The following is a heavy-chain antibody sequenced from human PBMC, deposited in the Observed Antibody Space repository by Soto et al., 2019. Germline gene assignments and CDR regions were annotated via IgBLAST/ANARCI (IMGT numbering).Heavy chain of an antibody. Sequence: PGGSLRLSCAASVFSFSSYGMSWVRQAPGKGLECVSGISGFGDSTYYTDSVKGRFTISRDNSENTLYLQMNSLRAEDTAVYFCAKDAVVVVPAVIRNWFDPWGQGTQVTVSS. J-gene: IGHJ5*02. V-gene: IGHV3-23*01. CDR2: ISGFGDST. CDR3: AKDAVVVVPAVIRNWFDP. CDR1: VFSFSSYG. D-gene: IGHD2-2*01.